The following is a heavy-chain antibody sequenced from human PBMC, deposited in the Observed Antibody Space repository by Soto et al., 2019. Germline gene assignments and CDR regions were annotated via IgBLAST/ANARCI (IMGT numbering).Heavy chain of an antibody. J-gene: IGHJ5*02. CDR3: ARLQYSRSAKRFDP. D-gene: IGHD6-6*01. V-gene: IGHV1-8*01. Sequence: QVQLVQSGAEVKKPGASVKVSCKASGYTFTSYDINWVRQATGQGLEWMGWMNPNSGNTGYAQKFQGRVNMTRKTSISTAYMELSSLRSEDPAVYYCARLQYSRSAKRFDPWGQGTLVTVSS. CDR2: MNPNSGNT. CDR1: GYTFTSYD.